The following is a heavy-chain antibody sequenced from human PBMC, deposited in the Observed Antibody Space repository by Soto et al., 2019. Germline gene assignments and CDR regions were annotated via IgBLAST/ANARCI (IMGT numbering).Heavy chain of an antibody. D-gene: IGHD1-26*01. CDR2: INPSGGST. Sequence: ASVKVPCKASGYTFTSYFMHWVRQAPGQGLEWMGIINPSGGSTSYAQKFQGRVTMTRDTSTSTVYMELSRLRSDDTAVYYCARAHSPYSGSYYAYFDYWGQGTLVTVSS. V-gene: IGHV1-46*01. CDR1: GYTFTSYF. J-gene: IGHJ4*02. CDR3: ARAHSPYSGSYYAYFDY.